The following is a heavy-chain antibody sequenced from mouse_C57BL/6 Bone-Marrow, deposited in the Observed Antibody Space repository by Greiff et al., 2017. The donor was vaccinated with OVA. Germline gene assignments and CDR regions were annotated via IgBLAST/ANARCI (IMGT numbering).Heavy chain of an antibody. V-gene: IGHV3-6*01. CDR3: ARGRVYYAMDY. CDR1: GYSITSGYY. CDR2: ISYDGSN. J-gene: IGHJ4*01. Sequence: EVQLQESGPGLVKPSQSLSLTCSVTGYSITSGYYWNWIRQFPGNKLEWMGYISYDGSNNYNPSLKNRISITRDTSKNQFFLKLNSVTTEDTATYYCARGRVYYAMDYWGQGTSVTVSS.